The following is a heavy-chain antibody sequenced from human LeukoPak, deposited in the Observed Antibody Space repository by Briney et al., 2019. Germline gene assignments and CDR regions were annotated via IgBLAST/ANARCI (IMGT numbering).Heavy chain of an antibody. CDR3: ARGRSGSYFDS. D-gene: IGHD1-26*01. CDR2: ISTTDDT. CDR1: GLTFSTYD. V-gene: IGHV3-13*04. J-gene: IGHJ4*02. Sequence: PGRSLRLSCAASGLTFSTYDMHWVRQATGKGLEWVSAISTTDDTYYPGSVKGRFTISRENAKSSLYLQMNSLRAEDTAVYYCARGRSGSYFDSWGQGTLVAVSS.